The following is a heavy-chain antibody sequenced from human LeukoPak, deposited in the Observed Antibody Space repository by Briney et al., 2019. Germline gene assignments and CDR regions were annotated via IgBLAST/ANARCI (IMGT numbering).Heavy chain of an antibody. CDR2: ISWNSGSI. CDR1: GFTFDDYA. CDR3: AKPPGRSRRPPDY. Sequence: GGSLRLSCAASGFTFDDYAMHWVRQAPGKGLEWVSGISWNSGSIGYADSVKGRFTISRDNAKNSLYLQMNSLRAEDTALYYCAKPPGRSRRPPDYWGQGTLVTVSS. J-gene: IGHJ4*02. D-gene: IGHD2-2*01. V-gene: IGHV3-9*01.